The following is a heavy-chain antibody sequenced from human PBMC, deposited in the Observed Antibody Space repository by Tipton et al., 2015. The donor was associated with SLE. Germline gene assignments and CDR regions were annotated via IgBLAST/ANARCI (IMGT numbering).Heavy chain of an antibody. J-gene: IGHJ4*02. V-gene: IGHV3-30*02. CDR3: ARDYLGILDD. D-gene: IGHD3-10*01. Sequence: SLRLSCAASGFTFSSYGMHWVRQAPGKGLEWVAFIRHDGSNKYYADSVKGRFTISRDNSKNTLYLQMNSLRAEDSAVYYCARDYLGILDDWGQGTLVTVSS. CDR2: IRHDGSNK. CDR1: GFTFSSYG.